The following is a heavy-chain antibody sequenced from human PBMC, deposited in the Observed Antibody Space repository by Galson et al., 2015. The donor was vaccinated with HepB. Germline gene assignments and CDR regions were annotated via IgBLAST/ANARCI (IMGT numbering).Heavy chain of an antibody. CDR3: ARNPASYDYFSMDV. J-gene: IGHJ6*02. CDR1: GLTFVSYS. Sequence: SLRLSCAPSGLTFVSYSMNWVRQAPGKGPDWVAYISSGGTRYYADSVKGRFIISRDNARNSLFLHMNRLRAGDTAVYYCARNPASYDYFSMDVWGQGTTVIVSS. CDR2: ISSGGTR. V-gene: IGHV3-48*01.